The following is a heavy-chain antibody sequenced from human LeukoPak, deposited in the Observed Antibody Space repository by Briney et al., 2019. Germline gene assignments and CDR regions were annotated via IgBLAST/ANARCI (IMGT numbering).Heavy chain of an antibody. D-gene: IGHD4/OR15-4a*01. Sequence: SQTLSLNCAVSGGSISSGGYSWTWIRQPSGKGLEWIGDIYHGGSTYYNPSLKSRVTISGDRSKNQFSLKLNSITAADTAVYYCARGAVLTARFAYNWFDPWGQGALVTVSS. V-gene: IGHV4-30-2*01. CDR3: ARGAVLTARFAYNWFDP. J-gene: IGHJ5*02. CDR1: GGSISSGGYS. CDR2: IYHGGST.